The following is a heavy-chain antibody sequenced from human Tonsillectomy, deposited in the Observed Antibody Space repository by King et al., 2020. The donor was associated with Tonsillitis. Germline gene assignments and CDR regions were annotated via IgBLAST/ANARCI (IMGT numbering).Heavy chain of an antibody. CDR1: GFTFDDYT. D-gene: IGHD2-15*01. CDR3: ANDMYHCSGGSCYSATQFDY. Sequence: QLVQSGGVVVQPGGSLRLSCAASGFTFDDYTMHWVRQAPGKGLEWVSLISWDGGSTYYADSVKGRFTISRDNSKNSLYLQMNSLRTEDTALYYCANDMYHCSGGSCYSATQFDYWGQGTLVTVSS. J-gene: IGHJ4*02. CDR2: ISWDGGST. V-gene: IGHV3-43*01.